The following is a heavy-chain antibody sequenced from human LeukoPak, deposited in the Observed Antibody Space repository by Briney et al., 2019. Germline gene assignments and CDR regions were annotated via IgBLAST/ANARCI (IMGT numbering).Heavy chain of an antibody. CDR2: INPNNGAT. V-gene: IGHV1-2*06. D-gene: IGHD1-26*01. CDR1: GYTFTGYY. J-gene: IGHJ4*02. Sequence: ASVTVSYKASGYTFTGYYMHWVRQAPGQGLEWMGRINPNNGATNYAQKLQGRVTITGDTSISTAYMELSGLRSDDTAVYYCTRETGSYHGNDYWGQGTLVTVSS. CDR3: TRETGSYHGNDY.